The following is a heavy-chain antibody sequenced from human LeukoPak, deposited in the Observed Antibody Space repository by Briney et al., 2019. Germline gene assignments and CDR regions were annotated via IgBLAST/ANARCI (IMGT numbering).Heavy chain of an antibody. CDR1: GFTVSSNY. Sequence: GGSLRLSCAASGFTVSSNYMSWVRQAPGKGLEWVSVIYSGGNTYYADSVKGRFTISRDNSKNTLFLQMNTLRADDTAVYYCARAESSNWYWYFDLWGRGTLVTVSS. V-gene: IGHV3-53*01. J-gene: IGHJ2*01. CDR3: ARAESSNWYWYFDL. CDR2: IYSGGNT. D-gene: IGHD6-13*01.